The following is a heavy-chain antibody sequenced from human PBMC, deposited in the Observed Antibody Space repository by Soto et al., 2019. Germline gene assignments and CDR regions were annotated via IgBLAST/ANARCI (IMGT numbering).Heavy chain of an antibody. V-gene: IGHV3-23*01. J-gene: IGHJ4*02. Sequence: EVQLLESGGGLVQPGGSLRLSCRGSGFTFRSYAMSWVRQAPGKGLEWVSVISGSGDTPYYADSVKGRFTLSRDNSKNTLYLQMNSLRADDTAIYYGATDSSAYRGTYDYWGQGALVTVSS. CDR1: GFTFRSYA. CDR2: ISGSGDTP. CDR3: ATDSSAYRGTYDY. D-gene: IGHD3-22*01.